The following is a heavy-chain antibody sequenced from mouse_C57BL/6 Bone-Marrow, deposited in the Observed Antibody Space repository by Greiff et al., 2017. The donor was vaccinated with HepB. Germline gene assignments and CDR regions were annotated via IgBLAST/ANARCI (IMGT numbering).Heavy chain of an antibody. J-gene: IGHJ2*01. D-gene: IGHD2-5*01. CDR1: GYTFTSYW. CDR2: IYPGSGST. CDR3: ARSAYYSNLYYFDY. V-gene: IGHV1-55*01. Sequence: VQLQQPGAELVKPGASVKMSCKASGYTFTSYWITWVKQRPGQGLEWIGDIYPGSGSTNYNEKFKSKATLTVDKSSSTAYMQLSSLTSEDSAVYYCARSAYYSNLYYFDYWGQGTTLTVSS.